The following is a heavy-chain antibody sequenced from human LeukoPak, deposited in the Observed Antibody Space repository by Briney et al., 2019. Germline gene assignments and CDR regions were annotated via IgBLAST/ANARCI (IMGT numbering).Heavy chain of an antibody. V-gene: IGHV4-31*03. CDR2: IYYSGSA. CDR3: ARVNYGSATKEDY. D-gene: IGHD3-10*01. CDR1: GGSISSGGYY. J-gene: IGHJ4*02. Sequence: SQTLSLTCNVSGGSISSGGYYWSWIRQHPGKGLEWIGYIYYSGSAYYHPSLKSRVTISVDTSENQFSLKLSSVTAADTAVYYCARVNYGSATKEDYWGQGTLVTVSS.